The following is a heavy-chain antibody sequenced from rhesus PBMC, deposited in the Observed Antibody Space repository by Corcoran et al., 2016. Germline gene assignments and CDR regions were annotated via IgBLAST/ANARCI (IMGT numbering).Heavy chain of an antibody. V-gene: IGHV4-80*01. D-gene: IGHD4-29*01. J-gene: IGHJ6*01. CDR1: GASISRSW. CDR2: IHGNSGSP. Sequence: QVQLQESGPGLVKPLDTLSLTCAVSGASISRSWWTWLRQPPGKGLEWIGEIHGNSGSPYYQSSLKSRVTISKDASKNQFSLTVKSVTAADTALYYCAYGSIPYGWDSWGQGVVVTVSS. CDR3: AYGSIPYGWDS.